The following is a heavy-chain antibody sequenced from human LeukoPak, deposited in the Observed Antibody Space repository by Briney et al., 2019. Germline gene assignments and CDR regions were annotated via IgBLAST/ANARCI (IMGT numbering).Heavy chain of an antibody. J-gene: IGHJ6*03. CDR3: ARDPYSGGYGSYYYYYMDV. D-gene: IGHD1-26*01. CDR2: IKQDGSEK. V-gene: IGHV3-7*01. CDR1: GFTFSRYW. Sequence: GGSLRLSCAASGFTFSRYWMSWVRQAPGKGLEWVANIKQDGSEKYYVDSVKGRFTISRDNAKNSLYLQMNSLRAEDTAVYYCARDPYSGGYGSYYYYYMDVWGKGTTVTISS.